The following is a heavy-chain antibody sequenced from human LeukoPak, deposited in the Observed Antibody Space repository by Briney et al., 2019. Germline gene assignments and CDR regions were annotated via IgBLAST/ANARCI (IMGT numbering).Heavy chain of an antibody. Sequence: PGGSLRLSCAASGFTFSSYAMSWVRQAPGKGLEWVSAISGSGGSTYYADSVKGRFTISRDNSKNTLYLQMNSLRAEDTAVYYCAKVAGYDYVWGSYRYSHLDPWGQGTLVTVSS. J-gene: IGHJ5*02. CDR3: AKVAGYDYVWGSYRYSHLDP. V-gene: IGHV3-23*01. CDR2: ISGSGGST. D-gene: IGHD3-16*02. CDR1: GFTFSSYA.